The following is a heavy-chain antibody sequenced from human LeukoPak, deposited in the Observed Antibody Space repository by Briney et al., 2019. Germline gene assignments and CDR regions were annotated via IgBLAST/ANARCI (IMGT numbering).Heavy chain of an antibody. CDR3: ARWGSGSYYASFDY. CDR2: IYYSGST. Sequence: PSETLSLTCTVSGGSISSSSYYWGWIRQPPGKGLEWIGSIYYSGSTYYNPSLKSRVTMSVDTSKNQFSLKLSSVTAADTAVYYCARWGSGSYYASFDYWGQGTLVTVSS. CDR1: GGSISSSSYY. J-gene: IGHJ4*02. D-gene: IGHD3-10*01. V-gene: IGHV4-39*07.